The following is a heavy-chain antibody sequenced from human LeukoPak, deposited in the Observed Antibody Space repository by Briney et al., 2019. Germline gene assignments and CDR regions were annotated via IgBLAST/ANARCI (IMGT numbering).Heavy chain of an antibody. CDR2: INWNGGST. Sequence: GGSLRLSCAASGFTFDDYGMSWVRQAPGKGLEWVSGINWNGGSTGYADSVKGRFTISRDNAKNSLYLQMNSLRAEDTALYYCARAYGAARPICYYYGMDVWGQGTTVTVSS. V-gene: IGHV3-20*04. J-gene: IGHJ6*02. CDR3: ARAYGAARPICYYYGMDV. CDR1: GFTFDDYG. D-gene: IGHD6-6*01.